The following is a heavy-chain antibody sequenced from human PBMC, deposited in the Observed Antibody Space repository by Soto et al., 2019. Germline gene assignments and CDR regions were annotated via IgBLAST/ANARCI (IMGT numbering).Heavy chain of an antibody. D-gene: IGHD2-2*01. J-gene: IGHJ5*02. CDR3: ARGYCTTTICDPWFDP. V-gene: IGHV5-51*01. Sequence: GESLKISCTGVGYSFTSYWIAWVRQMPGKGLEWMGIIYPGESDTRYSPSFQGQVTISVDKSITTAYLQWSSLKASDTAIYFCARGYCTTTICDPWFDPWGQGTLVTVS. CDR2: IYPGESDT. CDR1: GYSFTSYW.